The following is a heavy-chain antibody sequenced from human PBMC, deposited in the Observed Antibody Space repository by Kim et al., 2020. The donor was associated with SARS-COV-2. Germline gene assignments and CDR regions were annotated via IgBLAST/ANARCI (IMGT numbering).Heavy chain of an antibody. CDR1: GFTFNNYA. CDR3: AKEGTLVRGVKGFDH. D-gene: IGHD3-10*01. J-gene: IGHJ4*01. Sequence: GGSLRLSCAASGFTFNNYAMNWVRQAPGEGLEWVSTFTSGGGATYYTDSVKGRFTVSRDNSKNTLYMQMNSLRGEDTAVYYCAKEGTLVRGVKGFDHWG. CDR2: FTSGGGAT. V-gene: IGHV3-23*01.